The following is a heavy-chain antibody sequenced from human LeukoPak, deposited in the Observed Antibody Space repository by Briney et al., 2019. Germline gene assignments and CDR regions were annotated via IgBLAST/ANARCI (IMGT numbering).Heavy chain of an antibody. D-gene: IGHD2-21*02. J-gene: IGHJ6*02. CDR2: IYYSGST. V-gene: IGHV4-59*08. Sequence: SETLSLTCTVSGGSISSYYWSWIRQPPGKGLEWIGYIYYSGSTNYNPSLKSRVTISVDTSKNQFSLKLSSVTAADTAVYYCASVLDCYGKYGMDVWGQGTTVTVSS. CDR1: GGSISSYY. CDR3: ASVLDCYGKYGMDV.